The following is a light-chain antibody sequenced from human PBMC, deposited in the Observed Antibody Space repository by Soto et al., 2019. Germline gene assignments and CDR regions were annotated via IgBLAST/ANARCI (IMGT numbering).Light chain of an antibody. V-gene: IGKV4-1*01. Sequence: DIVMTQSPDSLAVSLGERATINCKSSQSVLYSSNNKNYLAWYQQKPGQPPKLLLYRASTRESGVPDRVSGSGSGTEFTLTICSLQAEDVAVYYCQQYYTTPRTFGQGTKVEIK. CDR3: QQYYTTPRT. CDR1: QSVLYSSNNKNY. J-gene: IGKJ1*01. CDR2: RAS.